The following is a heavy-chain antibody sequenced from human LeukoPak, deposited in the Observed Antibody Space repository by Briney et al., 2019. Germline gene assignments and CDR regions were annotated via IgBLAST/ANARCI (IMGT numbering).Heavy chain of an antibody. CDR2: IYYSGST. V-gene: IGHV4-39*01. D-gene: IGHD6-19*01. Sequence: PSETLSLTCTVSGGSISGSSYYWGWIRQPPGKGLEWIGSIYYSGSTYYNPSLKSRVTISVDTSKNQFSLKLSSVTAADTAVYYCARRTDRYSSGWYAYYFDYWGQGTLVTVSS. CDR1: GGSISGSSYY. CDR3: ARRTDRYSSGWYAYYFDY. J-gene: IGHJ4*02.